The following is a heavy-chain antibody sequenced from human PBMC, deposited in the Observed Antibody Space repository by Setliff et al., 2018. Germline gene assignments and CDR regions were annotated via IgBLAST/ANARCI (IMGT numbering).Heavy chain of an antibody. CDR3: AKQGSYYYYMDV. CDR2: INHRGNT. CDR1: GYSISSGYI. Sequence: PSETLSLTCTVSGYSISSGYIWGWIRQPPGKGLEWIGEINHRGNTNYNPSLKSRVTMSVDTSKNQFSLKLRSMTAADTAVYYCAKQGSYYYYMDVWGKGTTVTVSS. D-gene: IGHD6-13*01. J-gene: IGHJ6*03. V-gene: IGHV4-38-2*02.